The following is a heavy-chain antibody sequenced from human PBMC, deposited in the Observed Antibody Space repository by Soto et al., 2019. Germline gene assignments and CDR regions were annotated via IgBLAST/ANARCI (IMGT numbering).Heavy chain of an antibody. J-gene: IGHJ4*02. CDR3: AKDRDRAMVFHX. CDR2: ISYDGSNK. V-gene: IGHV3-30*18. Sequence: GGSLRLSFAASGFTFSSYGMHWVRQAPGKGLEWVSFISYDGSNKYYAESVKVRFTISRDNSKNKLYLQMNSLRAEDTAVYYCAKDRDRAMVFHXWGQVTLVTVSX. D-gene: IGHD5-18*01. CDR1: GFTFSSYG.